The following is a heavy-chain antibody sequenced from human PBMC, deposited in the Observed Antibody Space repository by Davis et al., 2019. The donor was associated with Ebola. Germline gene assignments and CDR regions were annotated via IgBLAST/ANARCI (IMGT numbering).Heavy chain of an antibody. V-gene: IGHV4-59*01. J-gene: IGHJ6*02. Sequence: SETLSLTCAVSGGSISSYYWSWIRQLPGKGLEWIGYIYYSGSTNYNPSLKSRVTISVDTSKNQFSLKLSSVTAADTAVYYCARDRGYGMDVWGQGTTVTVSS. CDR3: ARDRGYGMDV. CDR1: GGSISSYY. CDR2: IYYSGST. D-gene: IGHD3-10*01.